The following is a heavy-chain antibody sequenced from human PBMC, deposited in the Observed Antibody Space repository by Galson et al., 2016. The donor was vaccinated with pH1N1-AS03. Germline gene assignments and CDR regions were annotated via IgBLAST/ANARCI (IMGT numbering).Heavy chain of an antibody. V-gene: IGHV1-2*02. CDR3: ARAKGNSKVWGS. D-gene: IGHD4-23*01. CDR2: INPDTGNT. J-gene: IGHJ5*02. Sequence: SVKVSCKASGYTFSDYYLHWVRQAPGQGLEWMGLINPDTGNTDFAQTFQGRVTMTRDRSISTGYMELSRLQSDDTAVYYCARAKGNSKVWGSWGQGALVTVAS. CDR1: GYTFSDYY.